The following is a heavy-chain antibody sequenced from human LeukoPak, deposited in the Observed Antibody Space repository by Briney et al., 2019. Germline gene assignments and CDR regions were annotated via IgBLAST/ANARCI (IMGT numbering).Heavy chain of an antibody. Sequence: GGSLRLSCAASGFTFSSYWMSWVRQAPGKGLEWVANIKQDGSEKYYVDSVKGRFTISRDNAKNSLYLQMNSLRAEDTAVYYCARAEKGQTYYDFWSGYYAFDYWGQGTLVTASS. CDR3: ARAEKGQTYYDFWSGYYAFDY. CDR2: IKQDGSEK. D-gene: IGHD3-3*01. J-gene: IGHJ4*02. V-gene: IGHV3-7*01. CDR1: GFTFSSYW.